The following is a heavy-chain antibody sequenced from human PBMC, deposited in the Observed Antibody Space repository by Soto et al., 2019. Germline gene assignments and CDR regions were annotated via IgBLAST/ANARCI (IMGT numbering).Heavy chain of an antibody. Sequence: GGSLRLSCAASGFTFSSYGMHWVRQAPGKGLEWVAVISYDGRNKYYADAVKGRFTISRDNSKNTLYLQMSSLRAEDPAVYYCVKDGSSGWPYFYDMDVWGQGTTGTVSS. D-gene: IGHD6-19*01. CDR1: GFTFSSYG. CDR2: ISYDGRNK. J-gene: IGHJ6*02. V-gene: IGHV3-30*18. CDR3: VKDGSSGWPYFYDMDV.